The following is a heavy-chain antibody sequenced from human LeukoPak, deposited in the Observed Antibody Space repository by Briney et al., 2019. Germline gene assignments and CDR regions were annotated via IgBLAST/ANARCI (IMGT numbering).Heavy chain of an antibody. V-gene: IGHV3-21*01. Sequence: GGSLRLSCAASGFTFSTYSMNWVRQAPGKGLEWVSSISSSRDHIYYADSVKGRFTISRDNAENSLHLQMSSLRAEDTAVYYCARDGPSCYSPSCYASWYFDLWGRGTLVTVSS. D-gene: IGHD2-2*01. J-gene: IGHJ2*01. CDR2: ISSSRDHI. CDR3: ARDGPSCYSPSCYASWYFDL. CDR1: GFTFSTYS.